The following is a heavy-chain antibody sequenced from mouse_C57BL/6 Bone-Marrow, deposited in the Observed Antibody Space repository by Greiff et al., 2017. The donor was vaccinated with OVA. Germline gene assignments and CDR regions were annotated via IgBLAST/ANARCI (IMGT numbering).Heavy chain of an antibody. CDR1: EYEFPSHD. Sequence: DVMLVESGGGLVQPGESLKLSCESNEYEFPSHDMSWVRKTPEKRLELVAAINSDGGSTYYPDTMERRFIISRDNTKKTLYLQMSSLRSEDTAFSYCARHGDSSCYSWFAYWGQGTLVTVSA. CDR3: ARHGDSSCYSWFAY. CDR2: INSDGGST. V-gene: IGHV5-2*01. D-gene: IGHD3-2*02. J-gene: IGHJ3*01.